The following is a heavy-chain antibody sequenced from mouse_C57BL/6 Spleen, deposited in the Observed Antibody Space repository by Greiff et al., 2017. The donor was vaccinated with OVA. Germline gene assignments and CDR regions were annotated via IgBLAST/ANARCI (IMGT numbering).Heavy chain of an antibody. V-gene: IGHV1-80*01. CDR3: ARKVYWYFDV. D-gene: IGHD2-14*01. J-gene: IGHJ1*03. Sequence: VMLVESGAELVKPGASVKISCKASGYAFSSYWMNWVKQRPGKGLEWIGQIYPGDGDTNYNGKFKGKATLTADKSSSTAYMQLSSLTSEDSAVYFCARKVYWYFDVWGTGTTVTVSS. CDR1: GYAFSSYW. CDR2: IYPGDGDT.